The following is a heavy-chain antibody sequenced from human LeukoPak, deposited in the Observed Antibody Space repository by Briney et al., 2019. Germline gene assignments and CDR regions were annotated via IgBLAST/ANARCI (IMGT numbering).Heavy chain of an antibody. D-gene: IGHD3-10*01. CDR3: ARDSEGSGSYYYYGMDV. V-gene: IGHV3-30-3*01. Sequence: GGSLRLSCAASGFTFNSYAMHWVRQAPGKGLEWVAVISYDGSNKYYADSVKGRFTISRDNSKNTLYLQMNSLRAEDTAVYYCARDSEGSGSYYYYGMDVWGQGTTVTVSS. CDR2: ISYDGSNK. CDR1: GFTFNSYA. J-gene: IGHJ6*02.